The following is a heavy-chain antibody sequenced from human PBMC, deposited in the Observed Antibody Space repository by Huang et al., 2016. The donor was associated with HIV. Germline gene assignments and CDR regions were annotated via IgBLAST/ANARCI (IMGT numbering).Heavy chain of an antibody. CDR3: ARDPRIQSWLNFFDY. V-gene: IGHV3-74*01. CDR1: GFSISSYW. D-gene: IGHD3-22*01. CDR2: INSDGSST. J-gene: IGHJ4*02. Sequence: EVQLVESGGGLVQPGGSLRLSCAASGFSISSYWMHWVRQAPGKGLVWGSRINSDGSSTSYADSVKGRVTISRDNAKNTLYLQMNSRRAEDTAVYYCARDPRIQSWLNFFDYWGQGTLVSVSS.